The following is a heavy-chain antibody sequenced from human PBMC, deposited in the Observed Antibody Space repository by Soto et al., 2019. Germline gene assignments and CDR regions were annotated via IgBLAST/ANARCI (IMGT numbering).Heavy chain of an antibody. V-gene: IGHV3-23*01. D-gene: IGHD3-10*01. CDR1: GFTFSSYA. CDR2: ISGSGGST. Sequence: GGSLRLSCAASGFTFSSYAMSWVRQAPGKGLEWVSAISGSGGSTYYADSVKGRFTISRDNSKNTLYLQMNSLRAEDTAVYYCAKLESIGEAEDLYYYYGMDVWGQGTTVTVSS. J-gene: IGHJ6*02. CDR3: AKLESIGEAEDLYYYYGMDV.